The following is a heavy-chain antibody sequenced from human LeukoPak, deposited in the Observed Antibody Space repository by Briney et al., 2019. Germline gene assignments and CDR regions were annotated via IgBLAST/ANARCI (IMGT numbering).Heavy chain of an antibody. J-gene: IGHJ3*02. CDR3: AIDTSVDTAMANHDAFDI. CDR1: GFTFSSYS. Sequence: GGSLRLSCAASGFTFSSYSMNWVRQAPGKGLEWVSSISSSSSYIYYADSVKGRFTISRDNAKNSLYLQMNSLRAEDTAVYYCAIDTSVDTAMANHDAFDIWGQGTMVTVSS. CDR2: ISSSSSYI. D-gene: IGHD5-18*01. V-gene: IGHV3-21*01.